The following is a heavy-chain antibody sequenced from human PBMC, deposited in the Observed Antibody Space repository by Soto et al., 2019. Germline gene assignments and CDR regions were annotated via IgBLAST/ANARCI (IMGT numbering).Heavy chain of an antibody. CDR2: IYYSGST. CDR3: ARDRDGYCSSTSCSYYGMDV. J-gene: IGHJ6*02. V-gene: IGHV4-31*03. D-gene: IGHD2-2*01. Sequence: PSETLSLTCTVSGGSISSGGYYWSWIRQHPGKGLEWIGYIYYSGSTYYNPSLKSRVTISVDTSKNQFSLKLSSVTAADTAVYYCARDRDGYCSSTSCSYYGMDVWGQGTTVTVS. CDR1: GGSISSGGYY.